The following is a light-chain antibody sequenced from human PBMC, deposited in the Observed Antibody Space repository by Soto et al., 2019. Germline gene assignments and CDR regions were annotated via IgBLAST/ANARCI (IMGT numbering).Light chain of an antibody. CDR3: SSYAGSNTFV. CDR2: EVS. V-gene: IGLV2-8*01. Sequence: QSALTQPPSASGSPGQSVTISCTGTSSDVGGYNYVSWYQQHPGKAPKFMIYEVSKRPSGVPDRFSGSKSGNTASLTVSGLQAEDEADYYCSSYAGSNTFVFGTATKLTVL. CDR1: SSDVGGYNY. J-gene: IGLJ1*01.